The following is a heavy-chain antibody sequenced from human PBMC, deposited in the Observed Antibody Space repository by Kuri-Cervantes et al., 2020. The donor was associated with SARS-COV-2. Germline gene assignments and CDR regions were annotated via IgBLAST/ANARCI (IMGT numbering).Heavy chain of an antibody. Sequence: SETLSLTCTVSGGSISSSSYYWGWIRQPPGKGLEWIGSIYYSGSTYYNPSLKSRVTISVDTSKNQFSRKLSSVTAADTAVYYCASPSPKRSHYYYYGMDVWGQGTTVTVSS. V-gene: IGHV4-39*01. CDR2: IYYSGST. D-gene: IGHD6-25*01. J-gene: IGHJ6*02. CDR1: GGSISSSSYY. CDR3: ASPSPKRSHYYYYGMDV.